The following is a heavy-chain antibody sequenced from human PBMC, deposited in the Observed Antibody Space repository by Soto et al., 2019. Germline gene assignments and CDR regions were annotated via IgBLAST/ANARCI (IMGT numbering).Heavy chain of an antibody. J-gene: IGHJ4*02. Sequence: EASVKVSCKASGYTFTTYGITWVRQAPGQGLEWMGWISAYNGNTNFAQNLQDRVTLTTDTSTSTAYMELRSLRSDDTAVYYCARARGYCTNGICSPFDYWGQGTLVTVSS. D-gene: IGHD2-8*01. CDR2: ISAYNGNT. V-gene: IGHV1-18*04. CDR3: ARARGYCTNGICSPFDY. CDR1: GYTFTTYG.